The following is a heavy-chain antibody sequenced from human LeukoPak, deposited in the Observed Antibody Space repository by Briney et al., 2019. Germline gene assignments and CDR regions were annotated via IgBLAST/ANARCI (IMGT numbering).Heavy chain of an antibody. Sequence: GGSLRLSCAASGFTFSSYAMTWVRQAPGKGLEWVGLIKNKHEHQATDYAAPVRERFIITRDDSSSTLFLQMNSLKTEDTAVYYCVTDANRILGARGTGYWGQGILVTVSS. CDR2: IKNKHEHQAT. J-gene: IGHJ4*02. V-gene: IGHV3-15*01. CDR1: GFTFSSYA. CDR3: VTDANRILGARGTGY. D-gene: IGHD1-26*01.